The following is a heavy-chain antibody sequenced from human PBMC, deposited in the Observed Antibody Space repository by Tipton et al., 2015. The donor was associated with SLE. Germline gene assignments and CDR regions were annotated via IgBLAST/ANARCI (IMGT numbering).Heavy chain of an antibody. CDR1: GFSFSSYA. CDR2: IWYDGSNK. D-gene: IGHD3-9*01. CDR3: ASRMTGTEFDN. V-gene: IGHV3-33*01. Sequence: SLRLSCAASGFSFSSYAMHWVRQAPGKGLEWVAVIWYDGSNKYYGDSVKGRFTISRDNSKNTLYLQMDGLSAEDTAMYYCASRMTGTEFDNWGQGTLVTVSS. J-gene: IGHJ4*02.